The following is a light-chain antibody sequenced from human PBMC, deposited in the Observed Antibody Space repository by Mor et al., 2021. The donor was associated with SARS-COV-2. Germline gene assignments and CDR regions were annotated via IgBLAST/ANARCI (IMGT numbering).Light chain of an antibody. V-gene: IGLV1-40*01. CDR2: GNN. CDR3: QSYDSRREV. Sequence: PKLLRSGNNNRPSGVPDRFSGSKSGTSASLAITGLQADDEADYYCQSYDSRREVFGGGTKLTVL. J-gene: IGLJ2*01.